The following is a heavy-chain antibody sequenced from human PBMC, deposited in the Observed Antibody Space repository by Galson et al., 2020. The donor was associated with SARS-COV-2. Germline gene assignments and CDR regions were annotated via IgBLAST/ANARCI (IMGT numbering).Heavy chain of an antibody. V-gene: IGHV3-7*01. CDR2: IRQAGSEK. J-gene: IGHJ6*02. D-gene: IGHD3-3*01. CDR1: GFTFGSYW. Sequence: GASLKISCAASGFTFGSYWMSWVSQAPGKGLEWVANIRQAGSEKHYADSVKGRFTISRDNAKNSLFLQMNGLGADDTAVYCCARGGFLEWLLCGRRYNGMDVWGQGTTVSVSS. CDR3: ARGGFLEWLLCGRRYNGMDV.